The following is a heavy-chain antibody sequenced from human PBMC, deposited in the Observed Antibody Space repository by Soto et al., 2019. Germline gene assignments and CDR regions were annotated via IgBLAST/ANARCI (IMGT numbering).Heavy chain of an antibody. V-gene: IGHV3-23*01. CDR3: EKDDARPDSAFDI. J-gene: IGHJ3*02. CDR2: ISRNGDRT. D-gene: IGHD3-22*01. CDR1: GFAFSNYA. Sequence: EVQLLESGGDLVQPGGSLKLSCADSGFAFSNYAMDWVRQAPGKGLEWVSAISRNGDRTYYAESVKGRFTASRDNSKNTLYLQMDSLTADDTALYYCEKDDARPDSAFDIWGQGTMVTVSS.